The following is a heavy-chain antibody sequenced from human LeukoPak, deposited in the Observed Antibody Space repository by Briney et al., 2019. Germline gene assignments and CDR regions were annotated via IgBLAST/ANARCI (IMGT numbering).Heavy chain of an antibody. J-gene: IGHJ3*02. CDR3: ANGRYFDWFSAFDI. CDR2: IYYSGST. D-gene: IGHD3-9*01. Sequence: SETLSLTCTVSGGSISSSSYYWGWIRQPPGKGLEWIGSIYYSGSTYYNPSLKSRVTISVDTSTNQFSLKLSSVTAADTAVYYCANGRYFDWFSAFDIWGQGTVVTVSS. CDR1: GGSISSSSYY. V-gene: IGHV4-39*01.